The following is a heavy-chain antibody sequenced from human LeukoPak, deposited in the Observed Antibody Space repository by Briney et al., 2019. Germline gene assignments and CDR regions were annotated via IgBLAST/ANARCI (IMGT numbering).Heavy chain of an antibody. CDR3: VRENWNYVRGPRPMAAYDY. CDR1: GFNFNTYS. J-gene: IGHJ4*02. V-gene: IGHV3-21*06. Sequence: GGSLRPSCAASGFNFNTYSMNWVRQAPGKGLEWVSGIRSSGDDIYYADSVKGRFIISRDNANNTLFLQMSSLRAEDTALYYCVRENWNYVRGPRPMAAYDYWGQGTLVTVSS. D-gene: IGHD1-7*01. CDR2: IRSSGDDI.